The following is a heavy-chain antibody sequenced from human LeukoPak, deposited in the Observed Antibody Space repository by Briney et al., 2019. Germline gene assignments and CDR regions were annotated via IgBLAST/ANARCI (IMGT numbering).Heavy chain of an antibody. D-gene: IGHD1-26*01. J-gene: IGHJ3*02. CDR1: GGSFSGYY. CDR3: ARGGATTWRDDAFDI. V-gene: IGHV4-34*01. CDR2: INHSGST. Sequence: SETLSLTCAVYGGSFSGYYWSWIRQPPGKGLEWIGEINHSGSTNYNPYLKSRVTISVDTSKNQFSLKLSSVTAADTAVYYCARGGATTWRDDAFDIWGQGTMVTVSS.